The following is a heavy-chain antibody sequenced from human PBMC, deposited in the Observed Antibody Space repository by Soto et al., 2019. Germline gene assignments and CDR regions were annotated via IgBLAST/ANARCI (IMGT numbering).Heavy chain of an antibody. CDR3: ARDLVTTGTTDFGLLDP. J-gene: IGHJ5*02. CDR1: GYSFTSYW. V-gene: IGHV5-51*01. D-gene: IGHD1-1*01. Sequence: GQSLKISCKGSGYSFTSYWIGWVRQMPGKGLEWVGIIYPGDSDTRYSPSFQGQVTISADKSISTAYLQWSSLKASDTAMYYCARDLVTTGTTDFGLLDPCGQATLVTFST. CDR2: IYPGDSDT.